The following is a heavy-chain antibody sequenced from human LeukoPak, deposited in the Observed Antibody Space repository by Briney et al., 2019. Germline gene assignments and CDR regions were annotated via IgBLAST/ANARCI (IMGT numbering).Heavy chain of an antibody. Sequence: PSETLSLTCTVSGGSISSSSYYWGWIRQPPGKGLEWIGSIYYSGSTYYNPSLKSRVTISVDTSKNQFSLKLSSVTAADTAVYYCASSITMVVLDYWGQGTLVTVSS. CDR1: GGSISSSSYY. J-gene: IGHJ4*02. CDR3: ASSITMVVLDY. CDR2: IYYSGST. D-gene: IGHD3-22*01. V-gene: IGHV4-39*01.